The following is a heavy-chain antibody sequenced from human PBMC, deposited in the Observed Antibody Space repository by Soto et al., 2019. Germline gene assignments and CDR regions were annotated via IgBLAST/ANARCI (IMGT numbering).Heavy chain of an antibody. CDR1: GFTFSSYW. J-gene: IGHJ6*02. V-gene: IGHV3-74*01. Sequence: GGSLRLSCAASGFTFSSYWMHWVRQAPGKGLVWVSRMNEDGGTTDYADSVKDRFTISRDNAKNTLYLQMNSLRVEDTAVYYCASDLSGRADVWGQGTTVTVSS. CDR3: ASDLSGRADV. CDR2: MNEDGGTT. D-gene: IGHD3-10*01.